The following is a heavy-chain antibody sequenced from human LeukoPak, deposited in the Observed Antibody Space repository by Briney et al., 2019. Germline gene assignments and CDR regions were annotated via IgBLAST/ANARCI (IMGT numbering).Heavy chain of an antibody. CDR1: GFNFNNYE. CDR3: ATWSEEGFDY. V-gene: IGHV3-48*03. D-gene: IGHD2-8*01. Sequence: PGGSLRLSCAASGFNFNNYEMTWVRQAPGKGLEWVSYISNSGATIYYGDSVKGRFTISRDNAKNSLSLQMNSLKADDTAVYYCATWSEEGFDYWGQGTLVTVSS. CDR2: ISNSGATI. J-gene: IGHJ4*02.